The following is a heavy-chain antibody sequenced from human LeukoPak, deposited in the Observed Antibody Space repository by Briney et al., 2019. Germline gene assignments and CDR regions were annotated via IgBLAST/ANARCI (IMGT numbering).Heavy chain of an antibody. CDR3: AILWFGELPSFDY. J-gene: IGHJ4*02. CDR2: INPSGGST. V-gene: IGHV1-46*01. CDR1: GYTFTSYY. Sequence: GASVKVSCKASGYTFTSYYMHRVRQAPGQGLEWMGIINPSGGSTSYAQKFQGRVTMTRDTSTSTVYMELSSLRSEDTAVYYCAILWFGELPSFDYWGQGTLVTVSS. D-gene: IGHD3-10*01.